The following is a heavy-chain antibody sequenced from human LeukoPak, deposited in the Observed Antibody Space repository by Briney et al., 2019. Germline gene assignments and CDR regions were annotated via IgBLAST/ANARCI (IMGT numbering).Heavy chain of an antibody. Sequence: SETLSLTCTVSGYSISSGFFWGWTRQPPGKGLEWIGNIYHSGTTYYNPSLKSRVTMSVDTSKNQFSLKLSSVTAADTAVYYCARESSDYYDSSGYYVLGAFDIWGQGTMVTVSS. CDR3: ARESSDYYDSSGYYVLGAFDI. D-gene: IGHD3-22*01. J-gene: IGHJ3*02. V-gene: IGHV4-38-2*02. CDR1: GYSISSGFF. CDR2: IYHSGTT.